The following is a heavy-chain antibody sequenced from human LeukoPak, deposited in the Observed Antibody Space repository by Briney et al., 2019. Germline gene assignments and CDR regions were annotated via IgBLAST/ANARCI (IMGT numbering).Heavy chain of an antibody. V-gene: IGHV1-8*01. Sequence: ASVKVSCKAPGYTFTSYDITWVRQAPGQGLEWMGWMSPNSGNKGYEQKFQGRVTMTRNTSITTAYMEMSSLTSEDTAVYYCARETTISPYYFDYWGLGSQVTVSP. D-gene: IGHD1-1*01. CDR1: GYTFTSYD. CDR3: ARETTISPYYFDY. J-gene: IGHJ4*02. CDR2: MSPNSGNK.